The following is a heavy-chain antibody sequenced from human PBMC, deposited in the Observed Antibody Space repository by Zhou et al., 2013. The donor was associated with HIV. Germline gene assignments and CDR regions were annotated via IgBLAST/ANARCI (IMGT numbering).Heavy chain of an antibody. D-gene: IGHD3-9*01. V-gene: IGHV1-69*05. Sequence: QVQLVQSGAEVKPPGASVKVSCKVFGYTLADLAIHWVRQAPGQGLEWMGGIIPIFGTANYAQKFQGRVTITTDESTSTAYMELSSLRSEDTAVYYCARVFFDRGDYWGQGNPGHRLL. CDR2: IIPIFGTA. CDR3: ARVFFDRGDY. J-gene: IGHJ4*02. CDR1: GYTLADLA.